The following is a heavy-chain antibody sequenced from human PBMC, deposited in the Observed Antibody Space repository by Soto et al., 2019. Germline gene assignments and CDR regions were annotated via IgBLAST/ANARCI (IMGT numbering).Heavy chain of an antibody. Sequence: GGSQRLSCAASGFTVSSYWMHWVRQAPGKGLVWVSRINSDGSSTTYADSVKGRFTISRDNAKNTLYLQMNSLRAEDTAVYYCAGSENYLNWFDPWGQGTLVTVSS. CDR3: AGSENYLNWFDP. CDR2: INSDGSST. J-gene: IGHJ5*02. V-gene: IGHV3-74*01. D-gene: IGHD3-10*01. CDR1: GFTVSSYW.